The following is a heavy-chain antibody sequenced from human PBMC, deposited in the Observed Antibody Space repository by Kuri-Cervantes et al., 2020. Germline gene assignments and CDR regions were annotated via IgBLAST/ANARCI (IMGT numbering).Heavy chain of an antibody. Sequence: GESLKISCAASGFTFSSYWMSWVRQAPGKGLEWVANIKQDGSEKYYVDSVKGRFTISRDNAKNSLYPQMNSLRAEDTAVYYCARVGSPVAHLRWIDYWGQGTLVTVSS. CDR1: GFTFSSYW. D-gene: IGHD6-19*01. CDR3: ARVGSPVAHLRWIDY. CDR2: IKQDGSEK. J-gene: IGHJ4*02. V-gene: IGHV3-7*01.